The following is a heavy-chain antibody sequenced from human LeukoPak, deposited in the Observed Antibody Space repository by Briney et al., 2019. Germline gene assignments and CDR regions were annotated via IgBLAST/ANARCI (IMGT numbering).Heavy chain of an antibody. CDR1: GFTFSSYA. D-gene: IGHD2-2*01. J-gene: IGHJ6*02. Sequence: GGSLRLSCAASGFTFSSYAMHWVRQAPGKGLECVSAISSNGGSTYYANSVKGRFTISRDNSKNTLYLQMGSLRVEDMAVYYCARSNVVVPAAMGKYGMDVWGQGTTVTVSS. CDR3: ARSNVVVPAAMGKYGMDV. CDR2: ISSNGGST. V-gene: IGHV3-64*01.